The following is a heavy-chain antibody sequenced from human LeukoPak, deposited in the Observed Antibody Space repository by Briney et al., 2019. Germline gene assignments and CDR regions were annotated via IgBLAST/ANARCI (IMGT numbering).Heavy chain of an antibody. V-gene: IGHV3-74*01. Sequence: GGSLRLSCAASGFTFSSYWMHWVRHAPGKGLVWVSRINSDGSSTSYADSVKGRFTISRDNAKNTLYLQMNSLRAEDTAVYYCARDPVVGAMNAHFHWFDPWGQGTLVTVSS. D-gene: IGHD1-26*01. CDR2: INSDGSST. CDR1: GFTFSSYW. J-gene: IGHJ5*02. CDR3: ARDPVVGAMNAHFHWFDP.